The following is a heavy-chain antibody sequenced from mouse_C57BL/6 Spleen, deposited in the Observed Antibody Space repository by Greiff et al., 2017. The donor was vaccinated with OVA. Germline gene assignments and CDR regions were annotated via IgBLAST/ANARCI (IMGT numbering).Heavy chain of an antibody. CDR2: INPNNGGT. J-gene: IGHJ4*01. Sequence: EVQLQQSGPELVKPGASVKISCKASGYTFTDYYMTWVKQSHGKSLEWIGDINPNNGGTSYNQKFKGKATLTVDKSSSTAYMELRSLTSEDSAVYYCARSLIYYYGSSYAMDYWGQGTSVTVSS. CDR1: GYTFTDYY. V-gene: IGHV1-26*01. D-gene: IGHD1-1*01. CDR3: ARSLIYYYGSSYAMDY.